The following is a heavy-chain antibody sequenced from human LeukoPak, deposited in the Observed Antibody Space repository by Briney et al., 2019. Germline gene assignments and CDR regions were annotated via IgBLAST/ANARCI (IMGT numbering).Heavy chain of an antibody. CDR2: ISSSGDSI. Sequence: PGGSLRLSCAASGFTFSNYEMNWVRQAPGKGLEWVSYISSSGDSIYYTDSVRGRFTISRDNAKNSLYLQMNGLRAEDTAVYYCARGQRAHVEWSYYMDVWGKGTTVTVTS. V-gene: IGHV3-48*03. CDR1: GFTFSNYE. CDR3: ARGQRAHVEWSYYMDV. D-gene: IGHD3-3*01. J-gene: IGHJ6*03.